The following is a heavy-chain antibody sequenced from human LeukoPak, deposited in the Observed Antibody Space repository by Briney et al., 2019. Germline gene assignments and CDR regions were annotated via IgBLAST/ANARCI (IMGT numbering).Heavy chain of an antibody. CDR3: ARAVERGYSYGYYFDY. CDR1: GFTFSSYS. J-gene: IGHJ4*02. CDR2: ISSSSSTI. D-gene: IGHD5-18*01. Sequence: GGSLRLSCAASGFTFSSYSMNWVRQARGKGLEWVSYISSSSSTIYYADSVKGRFTISRDNAKNSLYLQMNSLRAEDTAVYYCARAVERGYSYGYYFDYWGQGTLVTVSS. V-gene: IGHV3-48*01.